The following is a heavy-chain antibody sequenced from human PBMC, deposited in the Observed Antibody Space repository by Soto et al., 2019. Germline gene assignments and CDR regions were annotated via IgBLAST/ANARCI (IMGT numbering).Heavy chain of an antibody. D-gene: IGHD6-19*01. CDR3: AREQWGFDS. CDR2: IYYTGNT. V-gene: IGHV4-31*03. Sequence: QVQLQESGPELVKPSQTLSLTCTVSGGSISSNGHYWTWIRQHPGKGLEWIAYIYYTGNTYYNPSLKSRLSISVDTSKNQFSLKPRSVTAADTAVYYCAREQWGFDSWGQGTLVTVSS. J-gene: IGHJ4*02. CDR1: GGSISSNGHY.